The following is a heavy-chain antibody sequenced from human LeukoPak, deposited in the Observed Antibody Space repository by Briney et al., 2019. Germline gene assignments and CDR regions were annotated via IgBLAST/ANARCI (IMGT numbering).Heavy chain of an antibody. J-gene: IGHJ2*01. CDR3: ARDPITIFGVVQRPWYFDL. V-gene: IGHV1-69*13. CDR2: IILIFGTA. D-gene: IGHD3-3*01. CDR1: GGTFSSYA. Sequence: SVKLSCKASGGTFSSYAISWGRQAPGQGHEWMGGIILIFGTANYAQKFQGRVTITADESTSTAYMELSSLRSEDTAVYYCARDPITIFGVVQRPWYFDLWGRGTLVTVSS.